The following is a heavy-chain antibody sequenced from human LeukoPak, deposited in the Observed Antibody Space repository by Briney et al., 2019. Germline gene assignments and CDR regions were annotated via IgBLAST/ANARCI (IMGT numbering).Heavy chain of an antibody. CDR2: IIPILGIA. J-gene: IGHJ4*02. CDR3: ARAKGRTIFGVVISEEPDY. V-gene: IGHV1-69*04. CDR1: GGTFSSYA. Sequence: SVKVSCKASGGTFSSYAISWVRQAPGQGLEWMGRIIPILGIANYAQKFQGRVTITADKSTSTAYMELRSLRSDDTAVYYCARAKGRTIFGVVISEEPDYWGQGTLVTVSS. D-gene: IGHD3-3*01.